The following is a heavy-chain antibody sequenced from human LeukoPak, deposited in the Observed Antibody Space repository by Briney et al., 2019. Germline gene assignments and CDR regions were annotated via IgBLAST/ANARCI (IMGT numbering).Heavy chain of an antibody. D-gene: IGHD3-16*01. CDR2: INAGNGNT. V-gene: IGHV1-3*01. CDR3: ARGLGGRRVYYYYGMDV. J-gene: IGHJ6*04. CDR1: GYTFTSYA. Sequence: ASVKVSCKASGYTFTSYAMHWVRQAPGQRLEWMGWINAGNGNTKYSQKFQVRVTITRDTSASTAYMELSSLRSEDTAVYYCARGLGGRRVYYYYGMDVWGKGTTVTVSS.